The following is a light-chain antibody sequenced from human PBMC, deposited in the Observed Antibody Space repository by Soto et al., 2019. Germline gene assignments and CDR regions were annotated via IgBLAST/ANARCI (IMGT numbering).Light chain of an antibody. V-gene: IGKV1-27*01. CDR1: RDLSVY. CDR2: SAS. J-gene: IGKJ5*01. CDR3: QKFNTAPLT. Sequence: DIQMTQSPSSLSASVGDRVTITCRVSRDLSVYLAWYQQKPGKVPKLLIYSASTLQSGVPSRFSGSGSGTDFTLTISSLQPEDVATYYCQKFNTAPLTFGQGTRLEIK.